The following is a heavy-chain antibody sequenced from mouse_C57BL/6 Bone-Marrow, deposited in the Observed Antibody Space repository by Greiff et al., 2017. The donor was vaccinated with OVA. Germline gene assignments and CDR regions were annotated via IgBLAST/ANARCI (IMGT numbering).Heavy chain of an antibody. Sequence: DVKLVESGGGSVQPKGSLKLSCAASGFSFNTYAMNWVRQAPGKGLEWVARIRSKSNNYATYYADSVKDRFTISRDDSESMRYLQMNNLKTEDTAMYYCVRHGDSYAMDYWGQGTSVTVSS. CDR1: GFSFNTYA. CDR2: IRSKSNNYAT. CDR3: VRHGDSYAMDY. V-gene: IGHV10-1*01. J-gene: IGHJ4*01.